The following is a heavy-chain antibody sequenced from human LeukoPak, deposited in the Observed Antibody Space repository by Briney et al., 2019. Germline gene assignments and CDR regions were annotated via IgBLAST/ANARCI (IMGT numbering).Heavy chain of an antibody. D-gene: IGHD3-3*01. J-gene: IGHJ5*02. CDR3: AREYNFWSGYHSYNWFDP. CDR1: GFTFSNNW. CDR2: INSDGRTT. V-gene: IGHV3-74*01. Sequence: PGGSLRLSCAASGFTFSNNWMHWVRQAPGKGLVWVSRINSDGRTTTYADSVKGRFTISRDNARNSLYLQMNSLRADDTAVYYCAREYNFWSGYHSYNWFDPWGQGTLVTVSS.